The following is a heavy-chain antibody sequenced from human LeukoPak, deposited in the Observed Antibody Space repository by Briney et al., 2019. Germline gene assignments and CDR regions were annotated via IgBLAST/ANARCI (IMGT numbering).Heavy chain of an antibody. Sequence: GGSLRLSCAASGFTFSIYSMNWVRQAPGKGLEWVSSISSSSSYIYYADSVKGRFTISRDNAKNSLYLQMNSLRAEDTAVYYCARAYYYDSSGYYYFDYWGQGTLVTVSS. V-gene: IGHV3-21*01. CDR2: ISSSSSYI. CDR3: ARAYYYDSSGYYYFDY. D-gene: IGHD3-22*01. CDR1: GFTFSIYS. J-gene: IGHJ4*02.